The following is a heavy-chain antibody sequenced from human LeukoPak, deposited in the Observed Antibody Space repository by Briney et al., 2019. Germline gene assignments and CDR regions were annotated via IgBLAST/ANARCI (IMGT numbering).Heavy chain of an antibody. CDR1: GFTFSSYE. J-gene: IGHJ4*02. V-gene: IGHV3-48*03. CDR2: ISSSGSTI. Sequence: GGSLRLSCAASGFTFSSYEMNWVRQAPGKGLEWASYISSSGSTIYYADSVKGRFTISRDNSKNTLYLQMNSLRAEDTAVYYCARDQGGEQSYWGQGTLVTVSS. D-gene: IGHD3-16*01. CDR3: ARDQGGEQSY.